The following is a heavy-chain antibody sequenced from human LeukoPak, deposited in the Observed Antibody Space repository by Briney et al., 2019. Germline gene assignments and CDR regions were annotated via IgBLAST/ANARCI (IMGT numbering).Heavy chain of an antibody. J-gene: IGHJ4*02. CDR3: ARVRGFYDYVWGSLSTDY. Sequence: GASVKVSCKASGYTFTSYDINWVRQATGQGLEWMGWMNPNSGNTGYAQKFQGRVTMTRNTSMSTAYMELSSLRSEDTAVYYCARVRGFYDYVWGSLSTDYWGQGTLVTVSS. CDR2: MNPNSGNT. D-gene: IGHD3-16*01. V-gene: IGHV1-8*01. CDR1: GYTFTSYD.